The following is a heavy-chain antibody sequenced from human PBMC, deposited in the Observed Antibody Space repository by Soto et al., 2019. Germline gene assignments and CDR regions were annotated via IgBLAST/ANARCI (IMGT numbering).Heavy chain of an antibody. CDR2: IYYSGST. Sequence: PSETLSLTCTVSGGSIXGYYWSWIRQPPGKGLEWIGYIYYSGSTNYNPSLKSRVTISIDTSKNQFSLKLSSVTAADTAVYYCARTYYDFWSGYWRWFDPWGQGTLVTVSS. J-gene: IGHJ5*02. CDR1: GGSIXGYY. V-gene: IGHV4-59*01. CDR3: ARTYYDFWSGYWRWFDP. D-gene: IGHD3-3*01.